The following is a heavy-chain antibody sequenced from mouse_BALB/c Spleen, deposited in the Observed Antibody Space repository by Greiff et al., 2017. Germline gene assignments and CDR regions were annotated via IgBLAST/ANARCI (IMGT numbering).Heavy chain of an antibody. D-gene: IGHD1-1*01. Sequence: EVQRVESGPGLVKPSQSLSLTCTVTGYSITSDYAWNWIRQFPGNKLEWMGYISYSGSTSYNPSLKSRISITRDTSKNQFFLQLNSVTTEDTATYYCARLITTVIDYWGQGTTLTVSS. V-gene: IGHV3-2*02. CDR3: ARLITTVIDY. CDR2: ISYSGST. J-gene: IGHJ2*01. CDR1: GYSITSDYA.